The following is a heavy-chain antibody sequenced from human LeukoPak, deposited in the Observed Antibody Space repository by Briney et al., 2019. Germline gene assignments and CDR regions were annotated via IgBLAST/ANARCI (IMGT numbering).Heavy chain of an antibody. Sequence: SETLSLTCAVYGGSFSGYYWSWIRQPPGKGLEWIGYIYYSGSTNYNPSLKSRVTISVDTSKNQFSLKLSSVTAADTAVYYCARDRHMTHLEDWGQGTLVTVSS. V-gene: IGHV4-59*01. CDR1: GGSFSGYY. J-gene: IGHJ4*02. CDR3: ARDRHMTHLED. CDR2: IYYSGST. D-gene: IGHD2-15*01.